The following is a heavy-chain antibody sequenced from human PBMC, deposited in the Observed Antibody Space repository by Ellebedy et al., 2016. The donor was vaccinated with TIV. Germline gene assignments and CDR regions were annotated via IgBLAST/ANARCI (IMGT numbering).Heavy chain of an antibody. V-gene: IGHV3-48*01. Sequence: GESLKISXAASGFTFSSYSMNWVRQAPGKGLEWVSYISSSSSTIYYADSVKGRFTISRDNAKNSLYLQMNSLRAEDTAVYYCARGPPGMVVVVTAPLELWGQGTLVTVSS. D-gene: IGHD2-21*02. CDR1: GFTFSSYS. CDR2: ISSSSSTI. J-gene: IGHJ4*02. CDR3: ARGPPGMVVVVTAPLEL.